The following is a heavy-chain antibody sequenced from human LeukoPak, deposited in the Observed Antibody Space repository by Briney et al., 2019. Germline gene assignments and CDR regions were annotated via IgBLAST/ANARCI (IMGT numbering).Heavy chain of an antibody. CDR3: ASNTVSDLAFDI. CDR1: GGSISSYY. J-gene: IGHJ3*02. D-gene: IGHD4-17*01. V-gene: IGHV4-59*01. Sequence: SETLSLTCTVSGGSISSYYWSWIRQPPGKGLEWIGYIYYSGSTNYNPSLKSRVTISVDTSKNQFSLKLSSGPAADTGAYYCASNTVSDLAFDIWGQGTMVTVSS. CDR2: IYYSGST.